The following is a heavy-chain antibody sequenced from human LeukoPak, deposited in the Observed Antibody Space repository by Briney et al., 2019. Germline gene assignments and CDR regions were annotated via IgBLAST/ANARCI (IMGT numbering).Heavy chain of an antibody. CDR2: LHADGSER. V-gene: IGHV3-7*01. CDR1: GFSLSGYW. D-gene: IGHD5-12*01. CDR3: ARGGYSFDY. Sequence: GGSLRLSCVGSGFSLSGYWKSWVRQAPGEGLEWVARLHADGSERYYVGSVKGRFTISGDNAKNSLYLQMNSLRVDDTAVYYCARGGYSFDYLGQGTLVTVSS. J-gene: IGHJ4*02.